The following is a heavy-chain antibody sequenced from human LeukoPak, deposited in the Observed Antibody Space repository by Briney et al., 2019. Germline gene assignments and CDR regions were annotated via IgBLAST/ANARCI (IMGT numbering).Heavy chain of an antibody. D-gene: IGHD1-1*01. CDR3: ARGEPGTTMGVDF. J-gene: IGHJ4*02. V-gene: IGHV3-30*04. Sequence: GGSLRLSCAASGFTFSSCTMHWVRQAPGKGLEWVAIMSSDGSNKYYGDSVKGRFTVSRGTSKNTVYLQMNSLRAEDTAVYYCARGEPGTTMGVDFWGQGTLVTVSS. CDR2: MSSDGSNK. CDR1: GFTFSSCT.